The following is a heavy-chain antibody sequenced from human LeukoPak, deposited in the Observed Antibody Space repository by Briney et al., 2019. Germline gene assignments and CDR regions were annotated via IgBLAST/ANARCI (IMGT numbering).Heavy chain of an antibody. CDR1: GGSISSSRYY. D-gene: IGHD3-22*01. J-gene: IGHJ3*02. Sequence: PSETLSLTCTVSGGSISSSRYYWGWIRQPPGKGLEWIGSIYYSGSTYYNPSLKSRVTISVDTSKNQFSLKLSSVTAADTAVYYCARRGAYYDSSGSDIWGQGTMVTVSS. CDR3: ARRGAYYDSSGSDI. V-gene: IGHV4-39*01. CDR2: IYYSGST.